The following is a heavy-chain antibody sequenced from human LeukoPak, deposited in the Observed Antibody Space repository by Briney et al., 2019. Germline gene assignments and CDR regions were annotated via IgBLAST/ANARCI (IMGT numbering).Heavy chain of an antibody. CDR2: IYPGDSNT. CDR1: GYSFISYW. CDR3: ARRLSENRPFDF. Sequence: GESLKISCKGSGYSFISYWIGWVRQMPGKGLEWMGIIYPGDSNTKYSPSFQGQVTISADKPISTAYLQWSSLKASDTAMYYCARRLSENRPFDFWGLGTLVTVSS. V-gene: IGHV5-51*01. J-gene: IGHJ4*02.